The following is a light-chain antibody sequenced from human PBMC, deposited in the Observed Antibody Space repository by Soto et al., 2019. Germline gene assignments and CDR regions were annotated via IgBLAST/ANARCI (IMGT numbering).Light chain of an antibody. J-gene: IGKJ5*01. V-gene: IGKV3-20*01. Sequence: IVLTQSPGTLSLSPGERATLSCRASQSVPKSYLAWYQQRPGQAPRLLIYDASNGATGIPDRFSGSESGTDFTLTISRLEPEDFAVYYCHQYAWSPLTFGQGTRLEIK. CDR3: HQYAWSPLT. CDR1: QSVPKSY. CDR2: DAS.